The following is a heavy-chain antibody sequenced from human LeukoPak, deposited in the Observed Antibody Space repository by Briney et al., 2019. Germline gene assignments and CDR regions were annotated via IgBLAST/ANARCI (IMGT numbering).Heavy chain of an antibody. V-gene: IGHV3-23*01. CDR1: GFTFSSYA. CDR3: AKDHAAYGDKDY. D-gene: IGHD4-17*01. J-gene: IGHJ4*02. Sequence: GGSLRLSCAASGFTFSSYATSWVRQAPGKGLEWVSAISGSGGSTYHADSVKGRFTISRDNSKNTLYLQMNSLRAEDTAVYYCAKDHAAYGDKDYWGQGTLVTVSS. CDR2: ISGSGGST.